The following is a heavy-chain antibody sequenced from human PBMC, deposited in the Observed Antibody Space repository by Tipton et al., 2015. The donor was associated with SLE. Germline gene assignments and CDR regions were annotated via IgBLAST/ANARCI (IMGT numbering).Heavy chain of an antibody. D-gene: IGHD6-19*01. CDR2: ISRSGSTI. CDR1: GFTFDIYD. J-gene: IGHJ4*02. Sequence: SLRLSCAASGFTFDIYDMNWVRQAPGTGLEWASYISRSGSTIYYADSGKGRFTISRDNAKNSVYLQMNSLRAEDTAVYYCARVPTSGWLYFDNWGQGTLVTVSS. CDR3: ARVPTSGWLYFDN. V-gene: IGHV3-48*03.